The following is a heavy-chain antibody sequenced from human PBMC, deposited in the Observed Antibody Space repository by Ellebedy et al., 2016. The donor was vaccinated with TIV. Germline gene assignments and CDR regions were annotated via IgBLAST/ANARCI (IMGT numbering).Heavy chain of an antibody. CDR1: GYTFTGYY. D-gene: IGHD3-10*01. V-gene: IGHV1-18*04. Sequence: AASMKVSCKASGYTFTGYYIHWVRQAPGQGLEWMGWIRPSNRDTKLAPKFQDRVTLTVHPSTTTVYMELKSLTSDDTATYYCSRGLRGLRDSWGQGTLVTVSS. CDR2: IRPSNRDT. CDR3: SRGLRGLRDS. J-gene: IGHJ4*02.